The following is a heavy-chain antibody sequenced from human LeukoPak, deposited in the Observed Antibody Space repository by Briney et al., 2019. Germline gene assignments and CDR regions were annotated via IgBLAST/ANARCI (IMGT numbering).Heavy chain of an antibody. J-gene: IGHJ4*02. CDR1: GDSFSSNSTA. CDR2: TYYRSKWYN. D-gene: IGHD6-19*01. Sequence: SQTLSLTCAISGDSFSSNSTAWNCIRQSPSRGLECLRRTYYRSKWYNSYAESVTSRITITPGTSRNQVSLQLTSVTPEDTAVYYCARSSAWPDYWGQGTLVTVSS. V-gene: IGHV6-1*01. CDR3: ARSSAWPDY.